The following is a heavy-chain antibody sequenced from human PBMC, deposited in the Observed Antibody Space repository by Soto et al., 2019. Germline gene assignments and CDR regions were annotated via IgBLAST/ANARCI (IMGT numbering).Heavy chain of an antibody. J-gene: IGHJ4*02. V-gene: IGHV4-30-2*01. Sequence: PSETLSLTCAVSGGSISSGGYSWSWIRQPPGKGLEWIGYIYHSGSTYYNPSLKSRVTISVDRSKNQFSLKLSSVTAADTAVYYCARFKPATGYYWGQGTLVTVSS. CDR2: IYHSGST. CDR1: GGSISSGGYS. CDR3: ARFKPATGYY.